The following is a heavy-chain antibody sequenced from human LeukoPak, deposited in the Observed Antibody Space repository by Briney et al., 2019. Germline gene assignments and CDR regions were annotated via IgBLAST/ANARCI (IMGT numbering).Heavy chain of an antibody. V-gene: IGHV3-23*01. Sequence: GGSLRLSCAASGFTFSTYAMSWVRQAPGKGLEWVSAISGSGGHTYYADSVKGRFTISRDNSKNTLYLQMNSLRAEDTAVYYCAKHVRNNQDGRYFDYWGQGTLVTVSS. CDR3: AKHVRNNQDGRYFDY. CDR2: ISGSGGHT. J-gene: IGHJ4*02. CDR1: GFTFSTYA. D-gene: IGHD1/OR15-1a*01.